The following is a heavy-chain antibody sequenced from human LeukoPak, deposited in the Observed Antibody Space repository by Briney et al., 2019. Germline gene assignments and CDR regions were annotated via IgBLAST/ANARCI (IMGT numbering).Heavy chain of an antibody. J-gene: IGHJ3*02. D-gene: IGHD2-15*01. CDR2: INHSGST. V-gene: IGHV4-34*01. CDR1: GGSFSGYY. Sequence: PSETLSLTCAVYGGSFSGYYWSWIRQPPGKGLEWIGEINHSGSTNYNPSLKSRVTISVDTPKNQFSLKLSSVTAADTAVYYCARGRRDLGYCSGGSCYSGNAFDIWGQGTMVTVSS. CDR3: ARGRRDLGYCSGGSCYSGNAFDI.